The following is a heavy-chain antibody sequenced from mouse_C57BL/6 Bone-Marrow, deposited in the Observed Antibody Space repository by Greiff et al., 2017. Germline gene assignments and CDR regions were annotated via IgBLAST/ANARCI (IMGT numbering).Heavy chain of an antibody. CDR2: INPNNGGT. V-gene: IGHV1-26*01. CDR3: AGGDMDSNYVRDAMDY. Sequence: EVQLQQSGPELVKPGASVKISCKASGYTFTDYYMNWVKQSHGKSLEWIGDINPNNGGTSYNQKFKGKATLTVNKSSSTAYMELRSLTSEDSAVYYCAGGDMDSNYVRDAMDYWGQGTSVTVSS. D-gene: IGHD2-5*01. J-gene: IGHJ4*01. CDR1: GYTFTDYY.